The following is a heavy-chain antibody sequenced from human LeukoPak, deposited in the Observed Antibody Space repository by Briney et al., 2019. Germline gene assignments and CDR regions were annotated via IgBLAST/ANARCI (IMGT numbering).Heavy chain of an antibody. J-gene: IGHJ4*02. CDR2: IWYDGSNK. CDR3: ARDGTGSNSGWYIH. D-gene: IGHD6-19*01. Sequence: GRSLRLSCAASGFTFSSHGMHWVRRAPGKGLEWVAVIWYDGSNKYYADSVKGRFTISRDNSKNTLYLQMNSLRAEDTAVYYCARDGTGSNSGWYIHWGQGTLVTVSS. CDR1: GFTFSSHG. V-gene: IGHV3-33*01.